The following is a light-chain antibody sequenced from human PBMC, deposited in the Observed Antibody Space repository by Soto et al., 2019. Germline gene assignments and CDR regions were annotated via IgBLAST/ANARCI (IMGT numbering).Light chain of an antibody. J-gene: IGLJ2*01. CDR1: SSNIGSNN. Sequence: QSVLTQPPSASATPGQRVTISCSGSSSNIGSNNVEWYQHLPGTAPKLLIYNNNQRPSGVPDRFSGSKSGTSASLAISGLQSEDEADYYCAAWDDSLNGVVFGGGTKVTVL. CDR2: NNN. CDR3: AAWDDSLNGVV. V-gene: IGLV1-44*01.